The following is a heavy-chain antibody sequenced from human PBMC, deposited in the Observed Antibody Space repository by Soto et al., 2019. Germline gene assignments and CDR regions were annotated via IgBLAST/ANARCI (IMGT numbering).Heavy chain of an antibody. CDR3: ARVGVVNAMDYFDY. D-gene: IGHD2-21*01. CDR1: GGSISSGGYY. Sequence: SETLSLTCTVSGGSISSGGYYWSWIRQHPGKGLEWIGYIYYSGSTYYNPSLKSRVTISVDTSKNQFSLKLSSVTAADTAVYYSARVGVVNAMDYFDYWGQGTLVTVSS. J-gene: IGHJ4*02. V-gene: IGHV4-31*03. CDR2: IYYSGST.